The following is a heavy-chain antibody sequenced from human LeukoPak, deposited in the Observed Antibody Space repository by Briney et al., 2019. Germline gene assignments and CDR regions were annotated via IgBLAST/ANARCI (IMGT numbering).Heavy chain of an antibody. CDR3: ARDRYYYDSSGYLFDY. CDR1: GGSFRGYS. CDR2: IYTSGST. J-gene: IGHJ4*02. D-gene: IGHD3-22*01. Sequence: PSETLSLTCAVYGGSFRGYSWTWIRQPPGKGLEWIGRIYTSGSTNYNPSLKSRVTMSVDTSKNQFSLKLSSVTAADTAVYYCARDRYYYDSSGYLFDYWGQGTLVTVSS. V-gene: IGHV4-59*10.